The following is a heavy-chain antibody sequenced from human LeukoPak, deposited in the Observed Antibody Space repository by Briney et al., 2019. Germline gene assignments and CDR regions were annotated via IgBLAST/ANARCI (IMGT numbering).Heavy chain of an antibody. CDR2: ISYDGSNK. J-gene: IGHJ6*02. Sequence: GRSLRLSCAASGFTFSSYAMHWVRQAPGKGLEWVAVISYDGSNKYYADSVKGRFTISRDNSKNALYLQMNSLRAEDTAVYYCARSFGGEQQLGYYYYYGMGVWGQGTTVTVSS. V-gene: IGHV3-30-3*01. CDR1: GFTFSSYA. D-gene: IGHD6-13*01. CDR3: ARSFGGEQQLGYYYYYGMGV.